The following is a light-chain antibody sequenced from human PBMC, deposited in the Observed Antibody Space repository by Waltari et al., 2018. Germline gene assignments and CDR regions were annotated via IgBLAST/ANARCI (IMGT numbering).Light chain of an antibody. Sequence: DSQMTESLSTLSASVGERVTITCRASQSMSSYLNWYQQKAGKAPKLLIYAASSLQSGVPSRFSGSGSGTDFTLTISSLQPEDFATYYCLQSYSTPFTFGPGTKVDIK. CDR1: QSMSSY. V-gene: IGKV1-39*01. CDR2: AAS. J-gene: IGKJ3*01. CDR3: LQSYSTPFT.